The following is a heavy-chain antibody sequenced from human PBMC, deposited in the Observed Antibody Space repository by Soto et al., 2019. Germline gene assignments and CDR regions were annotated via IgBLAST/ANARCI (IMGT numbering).Heavy chain of an antibody. CDR3: TVSPKYYYDSSGYPILDY. CDR2: IKSKTDGGTT. J-gene: IGHJ4*02. V-gene: IGHV3-15*01. Sequence: GGSLRLSCAASGFTFSNAWMSWVRQAPGKGLEWVGRIKSKTDGGTTDYAAPVKGRFTISRDDSKNTLYLQMNSLKTEDTAVYYCTVSPKYYYDSSGYPILDYWGQGTLVTVSS. D-gene: IGHD3-22*01. CDR1: GFTFSNAW.